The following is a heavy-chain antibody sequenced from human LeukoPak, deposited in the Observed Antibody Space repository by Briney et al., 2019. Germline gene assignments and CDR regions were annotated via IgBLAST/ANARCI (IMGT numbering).Heavy chain of an antibody. V-gene: IGHV3-23*01. D-gene: IGHD6-19*01. CDR1: GFTFSSYS. J-gene: IGHJ4*02. CDR3: ARYSSGWFFYFDY. CDR2: ISGSGGST. Sequence: GGSLRLSCVASGFTFSSYSMNWVRQAPGKGLEWVSAISGSGGSTYYADSVKGRFTISRDNSKNTLYLQMNSLRAEDTAVYYCARYSSGWFFYFDYWGQGTLVTASS.